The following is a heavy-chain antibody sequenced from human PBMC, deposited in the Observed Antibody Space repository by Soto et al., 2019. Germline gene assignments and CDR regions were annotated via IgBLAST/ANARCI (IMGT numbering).Heavy chain of an antibody. V-gene: IGHV5-51*01. CDR2: IFPGDSDT. CDR3: ARRVAAHYYFDF. CDR1: GYIFANDW. J-gene: IGHJ4*02. D-gene: IGHD6-6*01. Sequence: GESLKISCKGSGYIFANDWIAWVRQMPGKGLEWMGIIFPGDSDTRYSPSFQGQVTISADKSINTAYLQWSSLKASGTAVYYCARRVAAHYYFDFWGQGALVTVSS.